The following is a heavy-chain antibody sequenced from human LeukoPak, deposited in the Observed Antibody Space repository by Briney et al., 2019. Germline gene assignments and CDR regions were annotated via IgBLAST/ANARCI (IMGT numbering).Heavy chain of an antibody. CDR2: IYYSGST. CDR3: ARESREMATIGTFDY. Sequence: PSETLSLTCTASDGSISSHYWSWIRQPPGKGLEWIGYIYYSGSTNYNPSLKSRVTISVDTSKNQFSLKLSSVTAADTAVYYCARESREMATIGTFDYWGQGTLVTVSS. V-gene: IGHV4-59*11. D-gene: IGHD5-24*01. J-gene: IGHJ4*02. CDR1: DGSISSHY.